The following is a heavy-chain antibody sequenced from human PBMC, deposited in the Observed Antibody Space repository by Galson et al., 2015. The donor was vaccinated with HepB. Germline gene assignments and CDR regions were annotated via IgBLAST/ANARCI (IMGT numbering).Heavy chain of an antibody. CDR2: ISSSDSYI. CDR1: GFTFSSYS. V-gene: IGHV3-21*01. Sequence: SLRLSCAASGFTFSSYSMNWVRQAPGKGLEWVSSISSSDSYIYYAGSVKGRFTISRDNAKNSLYLQMNSLRAEDTAVYYCARGHSWGPLDYWGQGTLVTVSS. J-gene: IGHJ4*02. CDR3: ARGHSWGPLDY. D-gene: IGHD3-16*01.